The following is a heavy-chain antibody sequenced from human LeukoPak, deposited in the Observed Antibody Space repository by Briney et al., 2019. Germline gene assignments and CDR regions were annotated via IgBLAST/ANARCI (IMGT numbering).Heavy chain of an antibody. V-gene: IGHV1-69*04. J-gene: IGHJ6*02. CDR1: GGTFSSYA. D-gene: IGHD3-22*01. CDR2: IIPILGIA. Sequence: SVKVSCKASGGTFSSYAISWVRQAPGQGLEWMGRIIPILGIANYAQKFQGRVTITADKSTSTAYMELSSLRSEDTAVYYCASDRIVVVIDSYYYYGMDVWGQGTTVTVSS. CDR3: ASDRIVVVIDSYYYYGMDV.